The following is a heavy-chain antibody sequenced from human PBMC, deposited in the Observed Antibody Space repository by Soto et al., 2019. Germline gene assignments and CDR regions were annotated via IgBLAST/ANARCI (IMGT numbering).Heavy chain of an antibody. V-gene: IGHV4-31*03. Sequence: QVQLQESGPGLVKPSQTLSLTGTVSDGSINSGGYYWTWIRQHPEMGLEWIGHIDYSGSTSHNPSLKSRLTISVDSSKNQFSLKLNSVTAADTAVYYCARGVTDRSSWFDPWGQGTLVTVAA. J-gene: IGHJ5*02. CDR1: DGSINSGGYY. D-gene: IGHD2-2*01. CDR3: ARGVTDRSSWFDP. CDR2: IDYSGST.